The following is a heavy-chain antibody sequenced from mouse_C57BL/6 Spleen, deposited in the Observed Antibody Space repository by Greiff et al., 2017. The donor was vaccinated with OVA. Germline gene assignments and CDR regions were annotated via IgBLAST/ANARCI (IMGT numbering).Heavy chain of an antibody. CDR3: ARKRIIGYYYGSSYDWYFDV. CDR1: GFNIKNTY. Sequence: EVQLQQSVAELVRPGASVKLSCTASGFNIKNTYMHWVKQRPEQGLEWIGRIDPANGNTKYAPKFQGKATITADTSSNTAYLQLSSLTSEDTAIYYCARKRIIGYYYGSSYDWYFDVWGTGTTVTVSS. V-gene: IGHV14-3*01. D-gene: IGHD1-1*01. CDR2: IDPANGNT. J-gene: IGHJ1*03.